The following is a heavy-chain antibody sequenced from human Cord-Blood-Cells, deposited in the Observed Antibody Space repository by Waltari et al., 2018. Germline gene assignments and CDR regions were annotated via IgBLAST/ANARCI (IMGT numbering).Heavy chain of an antibody. V-gene: IGHV4-59*01. CDR2: IYYSGST. CDR3: AREVTGYYFDY. CDR1: GGSISSYY. Sequence: QVQLQESGPGLVKPSETLSLTCTVSGGSISSYYWSWIRQPPGKGLEWIGYIYYSGSTNYNPSLKSRVTISVDTSKNQFSLKLSSVTAADTAVYYCAREVTGYYFDYWGQGTLVTVSS. J-gene: IGHJ4*02. D-gene: IGHD7-27*01.